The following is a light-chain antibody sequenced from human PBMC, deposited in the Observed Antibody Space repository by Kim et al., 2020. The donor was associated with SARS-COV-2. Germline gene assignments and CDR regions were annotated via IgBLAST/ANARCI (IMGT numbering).Light chain of an antibody. CDR3: QVWDSSSDHPT. CDR1: TMGSNS. CDR2: YES. J-gene: IGLJ2*01. V-gene: IGLV3-21*04. Sequence: SYELTQPPSLSVAPGTTARITCGGNTMGSNSAHWYQQRPGQAPAVVIKYESDRPSGIPERFSGSKSGNTATLIITRVEAGDEADYYCQVWDSSSDHPTFGGGTQLTVL.